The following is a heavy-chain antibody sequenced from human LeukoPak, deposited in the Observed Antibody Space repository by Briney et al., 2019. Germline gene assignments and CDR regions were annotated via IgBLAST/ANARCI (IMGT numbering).Heavy chain of an antibody. J-gene: IGHJ4*02. V-gene: IGHV4-39*07. CDR2: IYYSGST. CDR1: GGSISSSSYY. CDR3: ARAPFLGSYYEEIFDY. D-gene: IGHD1-26*01. Sequence: SETLSLTCTVSGGSISSSSYYWGWLRQPPGKGLEWIGSIYYSGSTYYNPSLKSRVTISVDTSKNQFSLKLSSVTAADTAVYYCARAPFLGSYYEEIFDYWGQGTLVTVSS.